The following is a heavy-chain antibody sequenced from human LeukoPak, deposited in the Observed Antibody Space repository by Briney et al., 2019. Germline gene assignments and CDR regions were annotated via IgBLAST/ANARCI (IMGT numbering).Heavy chain of an antibody. CDR1: GFTFSSYW. CDR3: ARVCNGGSCYSGFDF. Sequence: GGSLRLSCAASGFTFSSYWMSWVRQAPGKGLEWVANIKQDEIEKYHVDSVKVRFTISRDNAKNSLYLQMNSLRAEDTAVYYCARVCNGGSCYSGFDFWGQGTLVTVSS. V-gene: IGHV3-7*04. J-gene: IGHJ4*02. D-gene: IGHD2-15*01. CDR2: IKQDEIEK.